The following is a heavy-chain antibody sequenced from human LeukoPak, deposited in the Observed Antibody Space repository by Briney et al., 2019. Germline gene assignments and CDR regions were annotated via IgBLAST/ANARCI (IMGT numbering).Heavy chain of an antibody. CDR2: IDPGDSFT. D-gene: IGHD2-8*02. V-gene: IGHV5-10-1*01. J-gene: IGHJ4*02. CDR3: ARDGGGVSSWVSH. Sequence: GESLRISCKGSGYSFSSYWISWVRQMPGKGLEGMGRIDPGDSFTKYRPSLEGRVTISVDKSLSTVYLQWSSLKASDTAIYYCARDGGGVSSWVSHWGQGTLVTVSS. CDR1: GYSFSSYW.